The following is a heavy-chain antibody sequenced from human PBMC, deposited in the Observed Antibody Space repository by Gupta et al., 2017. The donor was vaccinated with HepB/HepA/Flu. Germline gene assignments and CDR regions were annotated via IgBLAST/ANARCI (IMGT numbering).Heavy chain of an antibody. Sequence: QVHLVESGGGVVQPGGSLRLSCEVSGITCSNHGLHWVRQARGMGLEWVALIWYEWSVEQYADSVEGRFTISRDNSKNTLYLEMKSLRVEDTAVYYCASRQLSCDTYSCHGYVYFMDVWGKGTTVTVSS. CDR1: GITCSNHG. J-gene: IGHJ6*03. V-gene: IGHV3-33*04. D-gene: IGHD5-18*01. CDR2: IWYEWSVE. CDR3: ASRQLSCDTYSCHGYVYFMDV.